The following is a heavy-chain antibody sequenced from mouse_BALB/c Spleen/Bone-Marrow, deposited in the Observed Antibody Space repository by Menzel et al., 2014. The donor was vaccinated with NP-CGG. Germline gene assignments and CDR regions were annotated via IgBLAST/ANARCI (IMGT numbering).Heavy chain of an antibody. Sequence: EVQLVETGGGLVQPGGSLKLSCAASGFDFSRYWMSWVRQAPEKGLEWIGEINPDSSTINYTPSLKDKFIISRDNAKNTLYLQMSKVRSEDTALYYCARHHYGVSFAYWGQGTMVTVSA. CDR1: GFDFSRYW. D-gene: IGHD1-2*01. CDR2: INPDSSTI. CDR3: ARHHYGVSFAY. V-gene: IGHV4-1*02. J-gene: IGHJ3*01.